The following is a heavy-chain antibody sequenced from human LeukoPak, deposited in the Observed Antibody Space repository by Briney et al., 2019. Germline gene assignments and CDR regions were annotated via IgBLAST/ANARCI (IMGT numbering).Heavy chain of an antibody. CDR3: ARSLYASSGYNGY. Sequence: GGSLRLSCAASGFTFSTYWMTWVRQTPGKGLEWVANIKQDGSEKYYADSVKGRFTISRDNAKNSVYLQTSSLRVEDTAVYYCARSLYASSGYNGYWGQGVLVTVSS. D-gene: IGHD3-22*01. CDR1: GFTFSTYW. V-gene: IGHV3-7*01. CDR2: IKQDGSEK. J-gene: IGHJ4*02.